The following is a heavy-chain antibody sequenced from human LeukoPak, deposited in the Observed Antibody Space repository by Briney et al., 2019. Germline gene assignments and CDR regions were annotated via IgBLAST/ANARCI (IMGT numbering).Heavy chain of an antibody. CDR2: IYHSGST. D-gene: IGHD2-2*01. J-gene: IGHJ5*02. CDR1: GYSISSGYY. V-gene: IGHV4-38-2*02. Sequence: SETLSLTCTVSGYSISSGYYWGWIRQPPGKGLEWIGSIYHSGSTYYNPSLKSRVTISVDTSKNQFSLKLSSVTAADTAVYYCATHIVVVGSNWFDPWGQGTLVTVSS. CDR3: ATHIVVVGSNWFDP.